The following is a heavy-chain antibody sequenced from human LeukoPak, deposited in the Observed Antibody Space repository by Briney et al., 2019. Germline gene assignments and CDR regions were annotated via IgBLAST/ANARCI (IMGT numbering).Heavy chain of an antibody. CDR1: GGSISSYY. CDR2: IYYSGST. D-gene: IGHD6-19*01. Sequence: SETLSLTCTVSGGSISSYYWSWIRQPPGKGLEWIGYIYYSGSTNYNPSLKSRVTISVDTSKNQFSLKLTSVTAADTAVYYCARGNPAVAGLDYWGQGTLVTVSS. J-gene: IGHJ4*02. CDR3: ARGNPAVAGLDY. V-gene: IGHV4-59*01.